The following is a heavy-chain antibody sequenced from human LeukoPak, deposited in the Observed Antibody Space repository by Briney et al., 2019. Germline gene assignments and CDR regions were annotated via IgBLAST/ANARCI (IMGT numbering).Heavy chain of an antibody. V-gene: IGHV3-64*04. CDR1: GFTFSSYA. D-gene: IGHD1-26*01. CDR3: AREFSWGFDY. J-gene: IGHJ4*02. CDR2: ISSNGAYT. Sequence: QPGGSLRLSCSASGFTFSSYAMYWVRQAPGKGLEYVSGISSNGAYTYSADSVKGRFTISRDNAKNSLYLQMNSLRAEDTAVYYCAREFSWGFDYWGQGTLVTVSS.